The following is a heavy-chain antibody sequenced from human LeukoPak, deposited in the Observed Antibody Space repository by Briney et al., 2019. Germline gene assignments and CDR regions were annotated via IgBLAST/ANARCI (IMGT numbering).Heavy chain of an antibody. D-gene: IGHD2-2*01. CDR1: GFTFSSYW. V-gene: IGHV3-7*01. CDR2: IKQDGSEK. J-gene: IGHJ6*03. Sequence: GGSPRLSCAASGFTFSSYWMSWVRQAPGKGLEWVANIKQDGSEKYYVDSVKGRFTISRDNAKNSLYLQMNSLRAEDTAVYYCARDIVVVPAALSYDYYYYMDVWGKGTTVTVSS. CDR3: ARDIVVVPAALSYDYYYYMDV.